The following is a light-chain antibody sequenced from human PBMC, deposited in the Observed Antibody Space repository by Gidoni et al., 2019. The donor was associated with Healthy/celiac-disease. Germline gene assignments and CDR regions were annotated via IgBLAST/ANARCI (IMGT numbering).Light chain of an antibody. CDR2: GKN. V-gene: IGLV3-19*01. CDR1: SLRSYY. CDR3: NTRDSSGNHHVV. Sequence: GQTVRITCQGDSLRSYYASWYQQKPGQAPVLVIYGKNNRPSVIPDRFSGSSSGNTASLTITGAQAEDEAAYYCNTRDSSGNHHVVFGGGTKLTVL. J-gene: IGLJ2*01.